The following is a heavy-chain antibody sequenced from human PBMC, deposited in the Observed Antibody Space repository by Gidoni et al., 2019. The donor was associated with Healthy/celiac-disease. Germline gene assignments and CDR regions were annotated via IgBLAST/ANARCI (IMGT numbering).Heavy chain of an antibody. Sequence: QVQLQQWGAGLLKPSETLSLTCAVYGGSFSGYYWSWIRQPPGKGLEWIGEINHSGSTNYNPSLKSRVTISVDTSKNQFSLKLSSVTAADTAVYYCARGRRPRYCSSTSCYPPVYYYGMDVWGQGTTVTVSS. V-gene: IGHV4-34*01. CDR3: ARGRRPRYCSSTSCYPPVYYYGMDV. D-gene: IGHD2-2*01. CDR1: GGSFSGYY. CDR2: INHSGST. J-gene: IGHJ6*02.